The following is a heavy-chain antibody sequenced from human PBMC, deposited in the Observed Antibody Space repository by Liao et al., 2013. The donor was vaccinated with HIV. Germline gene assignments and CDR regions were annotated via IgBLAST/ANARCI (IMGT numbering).Heavy chain of an antibody. V-gene: IGHV4-39*07. Sequence: QVQLQESGPGLVKPSETLSLTCTVSGGSISSSNYYWGWIRQPPGKGLEWIGSIYYSGSTYYNPSLKSRVSISVDTPKSQFSLRLSSVTAADTAVYYCARSAPRGYLTVRHYMDVWGKGTTVTVSS. CDR3: ARSAPRGYLTVRHYMDV. D-gene: IGHD1-1*01. CDR1: GGSISSSNYY. J-gene: IGHJ6*03. CDR2: IYYSGST.